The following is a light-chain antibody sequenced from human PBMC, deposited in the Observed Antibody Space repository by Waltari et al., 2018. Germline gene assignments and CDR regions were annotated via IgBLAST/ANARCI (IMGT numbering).Light chain of an antibody. Sequence: QAVVTQEPSLTVSPGGKVTPHYGSSSGPVTSGHYPYWFQQKPGQAPRTLIYDTRNKHSWTPARFSGSLLGGKAALTLSGAQPDDEATYYCLVSYSGALWVFGGGTKLTVL. CDR2: DTR. CDR3: LVSYSGALWV. V-gene: IGLV7-46*01. CDR1: SGPVTSGHY. J-gene: IGLJ3*02.